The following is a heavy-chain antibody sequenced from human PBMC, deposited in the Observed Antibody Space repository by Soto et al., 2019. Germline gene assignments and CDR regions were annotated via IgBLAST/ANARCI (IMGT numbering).Heavy chain of an antibody. V-gene: IGHV1-18*04. J-gene: IGHJ6*02. CDR3: ASVGIAAAGTGGYYYYYGMDV. Sequence: ASVKVFCKASGYTFTSYGISWVRQAPGQGLEWMGWISAYNGNTNYAQKLQGRVTMTTDTSTSTAYMELRSLRSDDTAVYYCASVGIAAAGTGGYYYYYGMDVWGQGTTVTVSS. D-gene: IGHD6-13*01. CDR2: ISAYNGNT. CDR1: GYTFTSYG.